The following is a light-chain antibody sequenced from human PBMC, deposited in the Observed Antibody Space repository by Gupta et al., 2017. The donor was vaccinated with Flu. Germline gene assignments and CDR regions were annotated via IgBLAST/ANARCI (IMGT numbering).Light chain of an antibody. CDR2: QDS. CDR1: KLGDKY. CDR3: PEWDSSTAVV. J-gene: IGLJ2*01. V-gene: IGLV3-1*01. Sequence: SYELTQPPSVSVSPGQTASITCSGDKLGDKYACWYQQTPGQSPVLVFYQDSKRPSGTPGLCDANNAGTTAITNTRGNEAVDAAYYYCPEWDSSTAVVFGGGTKLTVL.